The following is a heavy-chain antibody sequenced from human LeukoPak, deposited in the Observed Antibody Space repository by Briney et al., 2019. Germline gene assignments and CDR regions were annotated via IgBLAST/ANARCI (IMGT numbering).Heavy chain of an antibody. CDR3: ANLGYCSGGSCFVTFDY. CDR2: IRYDGSNK. Sequence: GGSLRLSCAASGFTFSSYGMHWVRQAPGKGLEWVAFIRYDGSNKYYADSVKGRFTISRDNSKNTLYLQMNSLRAEDTAVYYCANLGYCSGGSCFVTFDYWGQGTLVTVSS. D-gene: IGHD2-15*01. J-gene: IGHJ4*02. CDR1: GFTFSSYG. V-gene: IGHV3-30*02.